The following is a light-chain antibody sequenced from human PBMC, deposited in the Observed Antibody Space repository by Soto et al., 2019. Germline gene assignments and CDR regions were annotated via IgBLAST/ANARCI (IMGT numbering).Light chain of an antibody. V-gene: IGLV1-40*01. CDR2: GNS. CDR3: QSYDSNLSVV. Sequence: QAVVTQPPSVSGAPGQRVTISCTGSSSNIGTGYDVHWYQQLPGTAPKLLIYGNSNRPSGVPDRFSGSKSGTSASLAITGLQAEDEADYYCQSYDSNLSVVFGGGPQLTVL. J-gene: IGLJ2*01. CDR1: SSNIGTGYD.